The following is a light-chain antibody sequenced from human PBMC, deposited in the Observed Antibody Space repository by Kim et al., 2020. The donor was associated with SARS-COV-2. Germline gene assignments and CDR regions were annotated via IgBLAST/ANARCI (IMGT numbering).Light chain of an antibody. CDR1: SSTIGNYNY. J-gene: IGLJ3*02. Sequence: SVTISCTGTSSTIGNYNYVSCYQKHPGRAPKLMIYDVSERPSGVSDRFSGSKSGNTASLTISGLQAEDEADYSCYSCAATYTFGVFGGGTQLTVL. CDR2: DVS. V-gene: IGLV2-11*03. CDR3: YSCAATYTFGV.